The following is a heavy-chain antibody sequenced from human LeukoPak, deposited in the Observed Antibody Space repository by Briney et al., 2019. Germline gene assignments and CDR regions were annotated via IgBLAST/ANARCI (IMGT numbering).Heavy chain of an antibody. CDR2: INPNSGGT. CDR3: ARGNYTIFGVVIYYYYGMDV. V-gene: IGHV1-2*02. Sequence: ASVKVSCKASGYTFTGYYMHWVRQAPGQGLEWMGCINPNSGGTNYAQKFQGRVTMTRDTSISTAYMELSRLRSDDTAVYYCARGNYTIFGVVIYYYYGMDVWGQGTTVTVSS. CDR1: GYTFTGYY. J-gene: IGHJ6*02. D-gene: IGHD3-3*01.